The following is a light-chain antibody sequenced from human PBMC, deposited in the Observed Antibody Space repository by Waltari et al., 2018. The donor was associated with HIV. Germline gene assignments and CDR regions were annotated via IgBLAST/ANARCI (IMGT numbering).Light chain of an antibody. CDR2: GAS. V-gene: IGKV3-15*01. Sequence: EIVMTQSPGTLSVSPGERATLSCRASHSISSNLGWYQHKPGQAPRLLMYGASTRATGVPARFSGSGSGTEFTLTISSLQSEDFAIYYCQQYNNWPPITFGQGTRLEIK. CDR1: HSISSN. CDR3: QQYNNWPPIT. J-gene: IGKJ5*01.